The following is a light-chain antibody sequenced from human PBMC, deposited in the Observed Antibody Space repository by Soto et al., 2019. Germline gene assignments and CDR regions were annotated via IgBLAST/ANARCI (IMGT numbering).Light chain of an antibody. Sequence: QSALNPPPSASGSPGQSVTISCHRTNSDVGGYNYVSWYQQYPGKAPKLIIYEVNERPSGVPDRFSGSKSGNTASLTVSGLQAADEADYYCSSYAGSNWYVFGTGTKVTVL. CDR3: SSYAGSNWYV. CDR2: EVN. V-gene: IGLV2-8*01. J-gene: IGLJ1*01. CDR1: NSDVGGYNY.